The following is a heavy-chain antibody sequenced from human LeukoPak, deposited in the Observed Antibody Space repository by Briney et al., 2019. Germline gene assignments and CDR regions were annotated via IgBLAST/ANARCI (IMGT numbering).Heavy chain of an antibody. CDR3: ARLTLAVAGTRDFDAFDI. CDR1: GFTFSSYS. V-gene: IGHV3-21*01. D-gene: IGHD6-19*01. J-gene: IGHJ3*02. Sequence: GGSLRLSCAASGFTFSSYSMNWVRQAPGKGLEWVSSISSSSSYIYYADSVKGRFTISRDNAKNSLYLQMNSLRAEDTAVYYCARLTLAVAGTRDFDAFDIWGQGTMVTVSS. CDR2: ISSSSSYI.